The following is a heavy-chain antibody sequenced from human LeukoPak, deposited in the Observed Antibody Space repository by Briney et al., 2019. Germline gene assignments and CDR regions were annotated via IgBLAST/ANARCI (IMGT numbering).Heavy chain of an antibody. V-gene: IGHV3-23*01. CDR2: ISGSGGST. D-gene: IGHD3-3*01. J-gene: IGHJ4*02. Sequence: GGSLRLSCAASGFTFDDYAMHWVRQAPGKGLEWVSGISGSGGSTYYADSVKGRFTISRDNSKNTLYLQMNSLRAEDTAVYYCAKDPLTIFGVVIIAEVGYWGQGTLVTVSS. CDR1: GFTFDDYA. CDR3: AKDPLTIFGVVIIAEVGY.